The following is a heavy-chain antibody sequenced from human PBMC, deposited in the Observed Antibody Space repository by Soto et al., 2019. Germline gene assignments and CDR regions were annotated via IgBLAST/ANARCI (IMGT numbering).Heavy chain of an antibody. V-gene: IGHV4-4*02. J-gene: IGHJ4*02. Sequence: SETLSLTCAVSGGSISSSNWWSWVRQPPGKGLEWIGYIYYTGTTKYNPSLKSRVTISVDSSKNQFSLKLDSVTAADTAVYYCARLGGYYQAFDSWGQGTLVTVSS. CDR3: ARLGGYYQAFDS. CDR1: GGSISSSNW. D-gene: IGHD3-22*01. CDR2: IYYTGTT.